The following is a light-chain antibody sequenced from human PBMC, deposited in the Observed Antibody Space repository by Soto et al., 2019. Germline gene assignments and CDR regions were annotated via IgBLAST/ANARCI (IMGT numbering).Light chain of an antibody. J-gene: IGKJ4*01. V-gene: IGKV1-5*01. CDR2: DAS. CDR1: QSISRW. Sequence: DIQMTQSPSTLSASVGDRVTITCRASQSISRWLAWSQQKPGKAPKLLIYDASNLQSGVSSRFSGSGSGTEFTLTITSLQPDDFATYYCQRYSSFLTFGGGTKVEI. CDR3: QRYSSFLT.